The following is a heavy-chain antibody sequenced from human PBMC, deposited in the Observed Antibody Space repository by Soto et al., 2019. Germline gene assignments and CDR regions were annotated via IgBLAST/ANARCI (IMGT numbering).Heavy chain of an antibody. D-gene: IGHD3-9*01. Sequence: VQSGAEVKKPGASVKLSCRASGYSFTSYYIHWVRQAPGQGLEWMGIINPSDVNTRYAQKFPGRVTMTRDKATTSVYMELSSLRSEDTAVNYFARLLTGGEECFDYWGQGTLVTVSS. CDR1: GYSFTSYY. J-gene: IGHJ4*02. V-gene: IGHV1-46*01. CDR2: INPSDVNT. CDR3: ARLLTGGEECFDY.